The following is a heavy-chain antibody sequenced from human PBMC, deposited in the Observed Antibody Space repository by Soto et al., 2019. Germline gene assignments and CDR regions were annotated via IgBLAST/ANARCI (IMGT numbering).Heavy chain of an antibody. CDR3: ASEGAHSTGWYDYFDQ. V-gene: IGHV1-18*04. Sequence: QVQLVQSGGEVKKPGASVNISCKATGYTFISYSITWVRQAPGQGLEWMGWISTYNGNTKYAQSLQGRVTLTRDTSTHTAFMEIRGLRSDDTAIYYCASEGAHSTGWYDYFDQWGQGTLVAVS. D-gene: IGHD6-13*01. CDR2: ISTYNGNT. CDR1: GYTFISYS. J-gene: IGHJ4*02.